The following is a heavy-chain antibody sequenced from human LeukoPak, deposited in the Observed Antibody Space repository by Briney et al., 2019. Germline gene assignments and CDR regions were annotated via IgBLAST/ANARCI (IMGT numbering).Heavy chain of an antibody. D-gene: IGHD2-15*01. CDR3: ARDLLSDDY. J-gene: IGHJ4*02. V-gene: IGHV3-48*03. CDR2: ISSSGSTI. CDR1: GFTFSSYE. Sequence: GGSLRLSCAASGFTFSSYEMNWVRQAPGKGLEWVSYISSSGSTIYYADSVKGRFTIPRDNAKNSLYLQMNSLRAEDTAVYYCARDLLSDDYWGQGTLVTVSS.